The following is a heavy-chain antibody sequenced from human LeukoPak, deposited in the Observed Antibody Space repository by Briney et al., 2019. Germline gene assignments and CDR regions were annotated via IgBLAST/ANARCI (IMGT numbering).Heavy chain of an antibody. J-gene: IGHJ4*02. CDR3: ARDSTYYYGSGSYYGPDY. D-gene: IGHD3-10*01. V-gene: IGHV4-34*01. CDR2: INHSGST. CDR1: GGSFSGYY. Sequence: SETLSLTCAVYGGSFSGYYWSWIRQPPGKGLEWIGEINHSGSTNYNPSLKSRVTISVDTSKNQFSLKRSSVTAADTAVYYCARDSTYYYGSGSYYGPDYWGQGTLVTVSS.